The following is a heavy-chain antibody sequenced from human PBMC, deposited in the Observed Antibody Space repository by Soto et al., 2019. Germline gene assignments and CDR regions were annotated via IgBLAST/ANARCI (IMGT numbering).Heavy chain of an antibody. CDR2: ISSDGSST. V-gene: IGHV3-74*01. Sequence: EVQLVESGGGLVQPGGSLRLSCAASGSTFSDYWMHWVRQAPGKGLVWVSRISSDGSSTNYADSVKGRFTISRDNAKNTLSLQMNSLRAEDTAVYYSARPGYRNFNCFDPWGQGTLVTVSS. CDR1: GSTFSDYW. CDR3: ARPGYRNFNCFDP. J-gene: IGHJ5*02. D-gene: IGHD2-2*03.